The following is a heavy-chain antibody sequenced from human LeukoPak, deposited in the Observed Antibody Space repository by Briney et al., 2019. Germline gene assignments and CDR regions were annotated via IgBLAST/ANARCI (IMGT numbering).Heavy chain of an antibody. Sequence: GGSLRLSCAASGFTFSSYARSWVRQAPGKGLEWVSAISGSGGSTYYADSVKGRFTISRDNSKNTLYLQMNSLRAEDTAVYYCAKDSGSYRYYYYYGMDVWGQGTTVTVSS. CDR2: ISGSGGST. CDR1: GFTFSSYA. CDR3: AKDSGSYRYYYYYGMDV. D-gene: IGHD1-26*01. V-gene: IGHV3-23*01. J-gene: IGHJ6*02.